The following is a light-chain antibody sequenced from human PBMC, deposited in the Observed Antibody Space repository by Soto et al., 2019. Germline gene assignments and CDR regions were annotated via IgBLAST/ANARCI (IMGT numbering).Light chain of an antibody. V-gene: IGKV1-5*01. J-gene: IGKJ1*01. Sequence: DIQLTPSLSALSESVGDRVTITCRASQSISGWLAWYQQKPGKAPRLLIYDASYLERGVPSRFSGSGSGTDFTLTISDLQPDDLGTYYCQQYNSLWTFGPGTKVDIK. CDR3: QQYNSLWT. CDR1: QSISGW. CDR2: DAS.